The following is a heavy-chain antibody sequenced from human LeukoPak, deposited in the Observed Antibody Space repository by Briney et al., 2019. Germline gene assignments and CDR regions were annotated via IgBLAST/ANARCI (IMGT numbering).Heavy chain of an antibody. D-gene: IGHD1-26*01. CDR1: GASVGSAGYY. Sequence: TSETLSLTCTVSGASVGSAGYYWSWIRQPPGGGLEWIGYIYYISNTNYNPSLRSRVTMSVDPSKNQFSLKLNSVTAADTAVYYCARTQSQSGSYRYYFGYWGQGTLVTVPS. CDR3: ARTQSQSGSYRYYFGY. J-gene: IGHJ4*02. CDR2: IYYISNT. V-gene: IGHV4-61*08.